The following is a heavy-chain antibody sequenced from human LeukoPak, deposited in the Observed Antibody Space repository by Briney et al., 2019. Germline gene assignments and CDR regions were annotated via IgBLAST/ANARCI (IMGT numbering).Heavy chain of an antibody. J-gene: IGHJ6*03. CDR1: GYTFTGYY. CDR3: ARDAESSTSPYYYYYYMDA. D-gene: IGHD2-2*01. V-gene: IGHV1-2*02. CDR2: INPNSGGT. Sequence: GASVKVSCKASGYTFTGYYMHWVRQAPGQGLEWMGWINPNSGGTNYAQKFQGRVTMTRDTSISTAYMGLSRLRSDDTAVYYCARDAESSTSPYYYYYYMDAWGKGTTVTVSS.